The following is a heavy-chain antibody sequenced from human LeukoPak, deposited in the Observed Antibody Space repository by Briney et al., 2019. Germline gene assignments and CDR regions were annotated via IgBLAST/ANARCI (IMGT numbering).Heavy chain of an antibody. D-gene: IGHD4-17*01. Sequence: PSETLSLTCTVSGGSISSGSYYWSWIRQPAGKGLEWIGRIYTSGSTNYNPSLKSRVTISVDTSKNQFSLKLSSVTAADTAVYYCARDRLSGWYDYGDYDRWFDPWGQGTLVTVSS. CDR3: ARDRLSGWYDYGDYDRWFDP. CDR2: IYTSGST. J-gene: IGHJ5*02. V-gene: IGHV4-61*02. CDR1: GGSISSGSYY.